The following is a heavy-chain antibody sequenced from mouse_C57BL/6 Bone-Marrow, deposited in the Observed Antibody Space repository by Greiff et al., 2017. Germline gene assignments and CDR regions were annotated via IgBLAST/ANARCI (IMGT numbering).Heavy chain of an antibody. CDR1: GYAFSSSW. CDR2: IYPGDGDT. Sequence: VKLVESGPELVKPGASVKISCKASGYAFSSSWMNWVKQRPGKGLEWIGRIYPGDGDTNYNGKFKGKATLTADKSSSTAYLQLSSLPSEDSAVYFCALDSPDYFDYWGQGTTLTVSS. D-gene: IGHD3-2*01. V-gene: IGHV1-82*01. J-gene: IGHJ2*01. CDR3: ALDSPDYFDY.